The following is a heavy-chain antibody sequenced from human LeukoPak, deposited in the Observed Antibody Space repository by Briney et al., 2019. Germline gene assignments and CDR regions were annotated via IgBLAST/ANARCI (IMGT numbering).Heavy chain of an antibody. CDR1: GFTFSSYG. CDR2: IWYDGSNK. CDR3: ARDMHTRGWYGTTFDY. Sequence: PGRSLRLSCAASGFTFSSYGMHWVRQAPGKGLEWVAVIWYDGSNKYYADSVKGRFTISRDNSKNTLYLQMNSLRAEDTAVYFCARDMHTRGWYGTTFDYWGQGTLVTISS. D-gene: IGHD6-19*01. J-gene: IGHJ4*02. V-gene: IGHV3-33*01.